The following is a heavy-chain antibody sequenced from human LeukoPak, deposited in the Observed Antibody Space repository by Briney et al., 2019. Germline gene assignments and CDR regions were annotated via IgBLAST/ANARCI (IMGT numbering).Heavy chain of an antibody. CDR3: AKDVQWELNYFDY. V-gene: IGHV3-30*02. D-gene: IGHD1-26*01. J-gene: IGHJ4*02. CDR2: IRYDGSNK. CDR1: GFTFSSYS. Sequence: PGGSLRLSCAASGFTFSSYSMNWVRQAPGKGLEWVAFIRYDGSNKYYADSVKGRFTISRDNSKNTLYLQMNSLRAEDTAVYYCAKDVQWELNYFDYWGQGTLVTVSS.